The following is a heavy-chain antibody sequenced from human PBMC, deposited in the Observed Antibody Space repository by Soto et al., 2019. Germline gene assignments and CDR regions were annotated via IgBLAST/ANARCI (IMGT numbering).Heavy chain of an antibody. V-gene: IGHV4-34*01. CDR3: ARGSRSDILTGYYPFDY. CDR1: GGSFSGYY. J-gene: IGHJ4*02. Sequence: QVQLQQWGAGLLKPSETLSLTCAVYGGSFSGYYWSWIRQPPGKGLEWIGEINHSGSTNYNPSLKSRVTISVDTSKNQFSLKLSSVTAADTAVYYCARGSRSDILTGYYPFDYWGQGTLVTVSS. D-gene: IGHD3-9*01. CDR2: INHSGST.